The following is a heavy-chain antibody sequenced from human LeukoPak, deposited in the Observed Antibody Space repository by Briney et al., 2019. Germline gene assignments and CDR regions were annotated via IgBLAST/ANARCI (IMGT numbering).Heavy chain of an antibody. J-gene: IGHJ4*02. CDR2: VYYSGRT. CDR3: ARALSVVTSCFDY. Sequence: SETLSLTCTVSGGSISSTSYYWGWIRQPPGKGLEWIGSVYYSGRTYYNPSLKSRVVISVDTSKNQFSLKLTSVTAADTAVYYCARALSVVTSCFDYWGQGTLVTVSS. D-gene: IGHD4-23*01. V-gene: IGHV4-39*01. CDR1: GGSISSTSYY.